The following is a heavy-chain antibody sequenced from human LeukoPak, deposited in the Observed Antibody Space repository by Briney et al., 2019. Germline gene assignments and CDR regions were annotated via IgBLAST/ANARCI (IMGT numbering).Heavy chain of an antibody. D-gene: IGHD6-13*01. J-gene: IGHJ6*02. CDR3: ARDQGSRIAAAGNYYYYGMDV. CDR2: IYHSGST. V-gene: IGHV4-4*02. Sequence: SETLSLTCAVSGGSISSSNWWSWVRQPPGKGLEWIGEIYHSGSTNYNPSLKSRVTISVDKSKNQFSLKLGSVTAADTAVYYCARDQGSRIAAAGNYYYYGMDVWGQGTTVTVSS. CDR1: GGSISSSNW.